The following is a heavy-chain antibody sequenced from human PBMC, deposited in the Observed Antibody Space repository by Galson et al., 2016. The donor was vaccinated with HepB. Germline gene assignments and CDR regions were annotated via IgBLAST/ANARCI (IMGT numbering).Heavy chain of an antibody. J-gene: IGHJ3*01. D-gene: IGHD2-21*02. V-gene: IGHV3-53*01. CDR3: ARDPAYCGTDCSDDDAFDV. Sequence: SLRLSCAASGFSVNYNYMTWVRQAPGKGLEWVSVISSGDNTHYADSVKGRFTISRDNTKNTLYLQMNSLRVEDTAVYYCARDPAYCGTDCSDDDAFDVWGQGTMVTVSS. CDR1: GFSVNYNY. CDR2: ISSGDNT.